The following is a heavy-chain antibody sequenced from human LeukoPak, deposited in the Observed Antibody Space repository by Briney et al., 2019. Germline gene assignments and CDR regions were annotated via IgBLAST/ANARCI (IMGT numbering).Heavy chain of an antibody. CDR3: ARDGPGGYLDY. D-gene: IGHD3-16*01. J-gene: IGHJ4*02. Sequence: GGSLRLSCAASGFTFSSYWMHWVRQAPGKGLVWVSRINSDGSSTNYADSVKGRFTISRDNAKNTLYLQMNSLRAEDTAMYYCARDGPGGYLDYWGQGTLVTVSS. V-gene: IGHV3-74*01. CDR2: INSDGSST. CDR1: GFTFSSYW.